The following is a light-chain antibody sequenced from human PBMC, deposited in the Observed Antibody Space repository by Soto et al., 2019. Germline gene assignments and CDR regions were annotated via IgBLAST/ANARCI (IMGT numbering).Light chain of an antibody. J-gene: IGKJ5*01. CDR3: MQSTQLPPT. CDR1: QSLLHITGETF. CDR2: EVS. Sequence: DVVMTQTPLSLSVAPGQPASISCKSSQSLLHITGETFLFWYLQKPGQSPQLLIYEVSTRVSGVPDRFSGSGSGTDFTLEISRVETDDVGIYYGMQSTQLPPTFGQGTRLEIK. V-gene: IGKV2D-29*02.